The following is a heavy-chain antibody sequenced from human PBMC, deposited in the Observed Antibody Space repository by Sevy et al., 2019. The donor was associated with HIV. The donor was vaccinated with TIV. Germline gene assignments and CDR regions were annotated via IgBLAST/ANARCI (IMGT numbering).Heavy chain of an antibody. CDR1: GFTFSSYW. CDR3: ARARPVYGGYDY. CDR2: INSDGSST. D-gene: IGHD4-17*01. J-gene: IGHJ4*02. V-gene: IGHV3-74*01. Sequence: GGSLRLSCAASGFTFSSYWMHWVRQAPGKGLVWVSRINSDGSSTSYADSVKGRFTISRDNAKNTLYLQMNSLSAEDTAVYYCARARPVYGGYDYWGQGTLVTVSS.